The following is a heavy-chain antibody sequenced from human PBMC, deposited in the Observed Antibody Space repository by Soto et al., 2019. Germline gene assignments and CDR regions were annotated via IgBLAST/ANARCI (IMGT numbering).Heavy chain of an antibody. CDR1: GFTASSNY. V-gene: IGHV3-66*01. Sequence: GGSLRLSCAASGFTASSNYMSWVRQAPGKGLEWVSVIYSGGSTYYADSVKGRFTISRDNSKNTLYLQMNSLRAEDTAVYYCARDVSRIAVGMDVWGQGTTVTVSS. D-gene: IGHD6-19*01. CDR2: IYSGGST. CDR3: ARDVSRIAVGMDV. J-gene: IGHJ6*02.